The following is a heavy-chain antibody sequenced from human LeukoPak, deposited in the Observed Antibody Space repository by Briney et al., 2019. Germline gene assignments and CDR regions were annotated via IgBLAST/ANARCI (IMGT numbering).Heavy chain of an antibody. V-gene: IGHV3-30*18. D-gene: IGHD6-13*01. CDR1: GFTFSSYG. CDR2: ISYDGSNK. CDR3: AKELIFSGYSSSWSPVSSAFDI. Sequence: PGGSLRLSCAASGFTFSSYGMHWVRQAPGKGLEWVAVISYDGSNKYYADSVKGRFTISRDNSKNTLYLQMNSLRAEDTAVYYCAKELIFSGYSSSWSPVSSAFDIWGQGTMVTVSS. J-gene: IGHJ3*02.